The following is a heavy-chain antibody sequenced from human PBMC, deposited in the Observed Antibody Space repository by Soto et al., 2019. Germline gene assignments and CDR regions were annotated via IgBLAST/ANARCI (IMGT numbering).Heavy chain of an antibody. V-gene: IGHV4-4*02. J-gene: IGHJ3*02. Sequence: QVQLQESGPGLVKPSGTLSLTCAVSGGSISSSNWWRWVRQPPGKGLEWFGEIYHSGSTNFNPSLKSRVTLSVDKSKNQFSLKLSSVTAADTAVYYCARVLGNDAFDIWGQGTMVTVSS. CDR2: IYHSGST. D-gene: IGHD3-3*02. CDR3: ARVLGNDAFDI. CDR1: GGSISSSNW.